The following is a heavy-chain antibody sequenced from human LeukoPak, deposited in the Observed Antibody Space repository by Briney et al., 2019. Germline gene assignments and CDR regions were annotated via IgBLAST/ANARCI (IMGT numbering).Heavy chain of an antibody. J-gene: IGHJ6*03. D-gene: IGHD2-2*01. CDR2: INPSGGTT. CDR3: ARDGCYSSTSCYFGDNYYYYMDV. V-gene: IGHV1-46*01. Sequence: ASVKVSCKTSGYTFTSNFMHWVRQAPGQGLEWTGIINPSGGTTSYAQKFQGRLTMTRDMSTSTVYMELSSLRSEDTAVYYCARDGCYSSTSCYFGDNYYYYMDVWGKGTTVTVSS. CDR1: GYTFTSNF.